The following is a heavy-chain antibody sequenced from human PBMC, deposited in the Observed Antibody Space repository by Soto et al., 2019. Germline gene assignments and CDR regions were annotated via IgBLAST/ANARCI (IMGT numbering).Heavy chain of an antibody. V-gene: IGHV3-33*01. CDR2: IWYDGSNK. J-gene: IGHJ4*02. CDR3: ARASWGSYRFFDY. Sequence: PGGSLRLSCAASGFTFSSYGMHWVRQAPGKGLEWVAVIWYDGSNKYYADSVKGRFTISRDNSKNTLYLQMNSLRAEDTAVYYCARASWGSYRFFDYWGQGTLVTV. D-gene: IGHD3-16*02. CDR1: GFTFSSYG.